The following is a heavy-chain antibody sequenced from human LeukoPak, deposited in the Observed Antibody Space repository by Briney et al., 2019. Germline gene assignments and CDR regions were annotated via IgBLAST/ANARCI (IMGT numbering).Heavy chain of an antibody. CDR3: ARDLGSFDP. V-gene: IGHV3-74*01. Sequence: GGSLRLSCAASGFTFSRYWMHRVRQGSGKGLVWVSRINTDGSNTNYADSVKGRFTISRDNAKNTLYLQMNSLRAEDTAVYYCARDLGSFDPWGQGTLVTVSS. CDR1: GFTFSRYW. CDR2: INTDGSNT. J-gene: IGHJ5*02.